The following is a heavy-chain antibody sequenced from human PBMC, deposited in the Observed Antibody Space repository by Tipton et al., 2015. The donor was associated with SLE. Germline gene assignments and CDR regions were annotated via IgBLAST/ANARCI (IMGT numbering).Heavy chain of an antibody. V-gene: IGHV3-7*01. J-gene: IGHJ4*02. CDR1: GFTFSSYW. D-gene: IGHD6-13*01. CDR3: ARVRRSIAAAGLNYFDY. CDR2: IKQDGSEK. Sequence: GSLRLSCAASGFTFSSYWMSWVRQAPGKGLERVANIKQDGSEKYYVDSVKGRFTISRDNAKNSLYLQMNSLRAEDTAVYYCARVRRSIAAAGLNYFDYWGQGTLVTVSS.